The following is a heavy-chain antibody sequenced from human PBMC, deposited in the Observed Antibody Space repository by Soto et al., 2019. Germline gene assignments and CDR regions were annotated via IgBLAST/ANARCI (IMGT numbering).Heavy chain of an antibody. V-gene: IGHV3-30*18. CDR1: GFTFSSYG. J-gene: IGHJ6*02. CDR2: ISYDGSNK. CDR3: AKDLNYGMDV. Sequence: GGSLRLSCAASGFTFSSYGMHWVRQAPGKGLEWVAVISYDGSNKYYADSVKGRFTISRDNSKNTLYLQMNSLRAEDTAVYYCAKDLNYGMDVWGQGTTVTVSS.